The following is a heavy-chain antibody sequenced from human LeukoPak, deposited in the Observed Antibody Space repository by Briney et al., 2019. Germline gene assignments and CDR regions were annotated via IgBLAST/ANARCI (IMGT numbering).Heavy chain of an antibody. CDR2: INPYSGDT. D-gene: IGHD2-2*01. J-gene: IGHJ4*02. V-gene: IGHV1-2*02. CDR3: ARDGPCSSTSCQNFDF. Sequence: ASVKVSCKASGYTXNGYYIHGVRQAPGQGLEWMGWINPYSGDTNYAQKFQGRVTMTGDTSISTAYMELSSLRSDDTAVYYCARDGPCSSTSCQNFDFWGQGTLVTAPS. CDR1: GYTXNGYY.